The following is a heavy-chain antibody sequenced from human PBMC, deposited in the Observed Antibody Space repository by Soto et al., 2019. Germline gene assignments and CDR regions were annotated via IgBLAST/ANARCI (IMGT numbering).Heavy chain of an antibody. V-gene: IGHV4-59*01. D-gene: IGHD6-13*01. CDR1: GVSISSYC. CDR2: IYYSGST. J-gene: IGHJ6*02. CDR3: ARVGIAAAGTGRQYYYYGMDV. Sequence: SDTLSLTCTVSGVSISSYCLSWLRRPPGKGLEWIGYIYYSGSTNYNPSLKSRVTISVDTSKNQFSLKLSSVTAADTAVYYCARVGIAAAGTGRQYYYYGMDVWGQGTTVTVSS.